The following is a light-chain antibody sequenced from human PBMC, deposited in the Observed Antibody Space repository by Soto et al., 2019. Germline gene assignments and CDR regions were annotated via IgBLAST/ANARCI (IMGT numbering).Light chain of an antibody. J-gene: IGKJ1*01. CDR3: QQSYSSPPT. V-gene: IGKV1-12*01. CDR2: GAS. Sequence: DIQMTQSPSSVSASVGDRVTISCRASQAISSWLAWYQQKPGEAPKLLIYGASTLQSGVPSRFSGSESGTLFTLTISSLQPEDFATYYCQQSYSSPPTFGQGTKVEIK. CDR1: QAISSW.